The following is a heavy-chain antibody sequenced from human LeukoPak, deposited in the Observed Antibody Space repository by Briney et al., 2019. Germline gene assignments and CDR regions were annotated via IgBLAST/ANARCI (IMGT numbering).Heavy chain of an antibody. D-gene: IGHD3/OR15-3a*01. V-gene: IGHV1-2*04. CDR2: INPNSGGT. CDR1: GYTFTGYY. J-gene: IGHJ4*02. CDR3: ARGLFWTDNGWFFDY. Sequence: ASVKVSCKASGYTFTGYYMHWVRQAPGQGLEWMGWINPNSGGTNYAQKFQGWVTMTRDTSISTAYMELSRLRSDDTAVYYCARGLFWTDNGWFFDYWGQGTLITVSS.